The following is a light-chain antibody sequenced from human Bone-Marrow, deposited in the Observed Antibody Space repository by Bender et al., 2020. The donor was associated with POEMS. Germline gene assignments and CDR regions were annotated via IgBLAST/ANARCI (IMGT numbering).Light chain of an antibody. V-gene: IGLV2-14*02. CDR3: SSYGSSTTPVI. CDR2: EVT. CDR1: SNDAGSYDL. J-gene: IGLJ2*01. Sequence: QPASVTGSPGQSITISCSAPSNDAGSYDLVSWYQQHPGKAPKLMIYEVTNRPSGVSSRFSGSKSGNTASLTISGLQTEDEADYYCSSYGSSTTPVIFGGGTKVTVL.